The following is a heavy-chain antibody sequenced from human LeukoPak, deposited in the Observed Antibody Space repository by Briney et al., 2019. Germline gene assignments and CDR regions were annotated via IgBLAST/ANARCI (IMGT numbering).Heavy chain of an antibody. CDR1: GFTFSSYS. CDR3: AKDRRTVTSFNWFDP. CDR2: ISGSSAYI. V-gene: IGHV3-21*01. D-gene: IGHD4-17*01. J-gene: IGHJ5*02. Sequence: GGSLRLSCAASGFTFSSYSMNWVRQAPGKGLEWVSCISGSSAYIHYADSVKGRFTISRDNAKNSVYLQMNSLRPEDTAVYYCAKDRRTVTSFNWFDPWGQGTLVTVSS.